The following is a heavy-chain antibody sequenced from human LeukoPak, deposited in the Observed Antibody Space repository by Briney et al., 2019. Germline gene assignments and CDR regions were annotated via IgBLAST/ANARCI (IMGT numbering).Heavy chain of an antibody. J-gene: IGHJ5*02. CDR2: IYTSGST. V-gene: IGHV4-61*02. CDR1: GGSISSGSYY. Sequence: SQTLSLTCTVSGGSISSGSYYWSWIRQPAGKGLEWIGRIYTSGSTNYNPSLKSRVTISVDTSKNQFSLKLSSVTAADTAVYYCARGIPGIAAAGTRGYNWFDPWGQGTLVTVSS. CDR3: ARGIPGIAAAGTRGYNWFDP. D-gene: IGHD6-13*01.